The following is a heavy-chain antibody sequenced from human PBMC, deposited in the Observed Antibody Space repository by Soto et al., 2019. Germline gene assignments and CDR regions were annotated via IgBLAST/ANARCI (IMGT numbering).Heavy chain of an antibody. Sequence: QVQLQESGPGLVKPSETLSLTCTVSGGSISSYYWSWIRQPPGKGLEWIGYIYYSGSTDSDPSLTSRVTISVDTSKNQFSLKLSSVTAADTAVYYCARRWGTSFDFWGQGTLVTVSS. CDR3: ARRWGTSFDF. D-gene: IGHD7-27*01. CDR1: GGSISSYY. V-gene: IGHV4-59*01. CDR2: IYYSGST. J-gene: IGHJ4*02.